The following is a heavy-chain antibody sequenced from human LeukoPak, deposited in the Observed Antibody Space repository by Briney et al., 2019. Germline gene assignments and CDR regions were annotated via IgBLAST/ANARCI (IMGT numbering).Heavy chain of an antibody. V-gene: IGHV1-69*05. Sequence: SVKVSCKASGGTFSSYAISWVRQAPGQGLEWMGGIIPIFGTANYAQKFQGRVTITTDESTSTAYMELSSLRSDDTAVYYCARDFYSGYDYWAYYYYGMDVWGQGTTVTVSS. CDR3: ARDFYSGYDYWAYYYYGMDV. D-gene: IGHD5-12*01. J-gene: IGHJ6*02. CDR1: GGTFSSYA. CDR2: IIPIFGTA.